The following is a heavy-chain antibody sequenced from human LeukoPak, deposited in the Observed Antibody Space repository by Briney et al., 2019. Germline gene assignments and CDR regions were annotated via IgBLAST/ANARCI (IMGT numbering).Heavy chain of an antibody. V-gene: IGHV3-23*01. CDR1: GFTFSSYA. Sequence: PGGSLRLSCAASGFTFSSYAMSWVRQAPGKGLEWVSAISGSGGSTYYADSVKGRFTISRDNSKNTLYLQMNSQRAEDTAVYYCANTRYYDSSGYYYPSVAFDIWGQGTMVTVSS. CDR2: ISGSGGST. CDR3: ANTRYYDSSGYYYPSVAFDI. D-gene: IGHD3-22*01. J-gene: IGHJ3*02.